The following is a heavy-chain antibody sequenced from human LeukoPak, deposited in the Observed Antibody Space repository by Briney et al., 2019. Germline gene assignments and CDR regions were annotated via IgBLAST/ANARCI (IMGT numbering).Heavy chain of an antibody. Sequence: ASVKVSCKASGYTFTGYYMHWVRQAPGQGLEWMGWINPNSGGTNYAQKFQGRVTMTRDTSISTAYMELSRLRSDDTAVYYCARDLVIAARRNWFDPWGQGTLVTVSS. CDR3: ARDLVIAARRNWFDP. J-gene: IGHJ5*02. V-gene: IGHV1-2*02. CDR1: GYTFTGYY. D-gene: IGHD6-6*01. CDR2: INPNSGGT.